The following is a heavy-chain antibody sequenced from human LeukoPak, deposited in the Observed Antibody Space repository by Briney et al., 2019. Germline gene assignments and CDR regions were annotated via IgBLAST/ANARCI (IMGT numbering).Heavy chain of an antibody. CDR1: GFIFSSYG. D-gene: IGHD3-9*01. CDR3: ARATTYDILTGYFDY. J-gene: IGHJ4*02. V-gene: IGHV3-21*01. CDR2: TTGSSGDT. Sequence: GGSLRLSCAASGFIFSSYGMHWVRQAPDKGLEWVAATTGSSGDTYHADSVKGRFTISRDNAKNSLYLQMNSLRAEDTAVYYCARATTYDILTGYFDYWGQGTLVTVSS.